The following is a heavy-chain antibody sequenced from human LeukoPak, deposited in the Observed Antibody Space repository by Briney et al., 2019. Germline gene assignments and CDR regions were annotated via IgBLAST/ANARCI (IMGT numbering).Heavy chain of an antibody. CDR2: INPSGGST. Sequence: ASVKVPCKASGYTFTSYYMHWVRQAPGQGLEWMGIINPSGGSTSYAQKFQGRVTMTRDTSTSAVYMELSSLRSEDTAVYYCAMVDAKGAFDIWGQGTMVTVSS. V-gene: IGHV1-46*03. J-gene: IGHJ3*02. CDR3: AMVDAKGAFDI. CDR1: GYTFTSYY. D-gene: IGHD3-10*01.